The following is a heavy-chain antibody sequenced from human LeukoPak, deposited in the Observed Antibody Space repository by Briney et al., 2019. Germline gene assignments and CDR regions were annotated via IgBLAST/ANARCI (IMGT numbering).Heavy chain of an antibody. CDR3: ARERTLDYYDSSGYYPKDKHAFDI. D-gene: IGHD3-22*01. Sequence: SQTLSLTCAISGDSVSSNSAAWNWIRQSPSRGLEWLGRTYYRSKWYNDYAVSVKSRITINPDTSKNQFSLQLNSVTPEDTAVYYCARERTLDYYDSSGYYPKDKHAFDIWGQGTMVTVSS. V-gene: IGHV6-1*01. CDR1: GDSVSSNSAA. J-gene: IGHJ3*02. CDR2: TYYRSKWYN.